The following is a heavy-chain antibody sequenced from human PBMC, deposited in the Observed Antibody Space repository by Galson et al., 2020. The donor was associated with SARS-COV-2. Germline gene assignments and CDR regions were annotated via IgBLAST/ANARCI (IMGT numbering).Heavy chain of an antibody. CDR3: ARQRDATTIFDY. CDR2: LYSGGTT. Sequence: TGGSLRLSCTPSGFTVSNNYMSWVRQAPGKGLEWVSALYSGGTTYYAHSVRGRFTISSDNSKNTVYLQMNSLRAEDTAVYYCARQRDATTIFDYCGQGTLVTVYS. D-gene: IGHD4-17*01. V-gene: IGHV3-66*04. CDR1: GFTVSNNY. J-gene: IGHJ4*02.